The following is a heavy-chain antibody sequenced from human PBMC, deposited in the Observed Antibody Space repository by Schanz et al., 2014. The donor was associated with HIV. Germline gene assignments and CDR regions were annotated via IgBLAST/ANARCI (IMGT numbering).Heavy chain of an antibody. D-gene: IGHD3-22*01. CDR2: INPNSGGT. CDR3: AMGPDYYDSSAYYRVGLWYFDL. CDR1: GFTFTSSA. J-gene: IGHJ2*01. V-gene: IGHV1-2*02. Sequence: QLVQSGPEVKKPGTSVKVSCKASGFTFTSSAVQWVRQARGQRLEWIGWINPNSGGTNYAQKFQGRVTMTRDTYISTAYMELSRLRSDDTAVYYCAMGPDYYDSSAYYRVGLWYFDLWGRGTLVTVSS.